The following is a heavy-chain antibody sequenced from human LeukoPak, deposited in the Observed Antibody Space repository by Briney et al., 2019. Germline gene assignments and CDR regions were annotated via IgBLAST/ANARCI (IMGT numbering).Heavy chain of an antibody. CDR3: AKVQYGDSDY. V-gene: IGHV3-30*18. Sequence: PGGSLRLSCAASGFTFSSYGMHWVRQAPGKGLEWVAVISYDGSDKYYADSVKGRFIISRDNSKNTLYLQMHSLRAEDTAVYYCAKVQYGDSDYWGQGTLVTVSS. D-gene: IGHD4-17*01. J-gene: IGHJ4*02. CDR1: GFTFSSYG. CDR2: ISYDGSDK.